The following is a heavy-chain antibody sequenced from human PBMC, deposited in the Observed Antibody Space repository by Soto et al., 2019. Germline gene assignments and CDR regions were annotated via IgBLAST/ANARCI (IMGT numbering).Heavy chain of an antibody. CDR1: GLTFSSYW. CDR3: ARGEAIGDDP. CDR2: IKQDGSEK. V-gene: IGHV3-7*01. D-gene: IGHD3-10*01. Sequence: EVQLVESGGGLAQPGGSLRLSCAASGLTFSSYWMTWVRQAPGKGLEWVANIKQDGSEKYYVDSVKGRFTISRDNAKNSLYLQMNTLTAEETAVYYCARGEAIGDDPWGHGTLVTVSS. J-gene: IGHJ5*02.